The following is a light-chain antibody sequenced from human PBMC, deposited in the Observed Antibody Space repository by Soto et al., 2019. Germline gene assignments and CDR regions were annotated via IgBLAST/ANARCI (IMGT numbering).Light chain of an antibody. Sequence: DIQMTHSPSTLSASVGDRVTITFRASQSIRSWLAWYQQKPVKAPKLMIYKASTLKSGVPSRFSGSGSGTEFTLTISSLQPDDFATDYCQHYNSSSEAFGQGTKVDIK. CDR2: KAS. CDR3: QHYNSSSEA. V-gene: IGKV1-5*03. J-gene: IGKJ1*01. CDR1: QSIRSW.